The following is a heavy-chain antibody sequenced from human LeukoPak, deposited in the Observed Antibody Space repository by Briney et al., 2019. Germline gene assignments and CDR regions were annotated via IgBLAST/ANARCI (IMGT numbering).Heavy chain of an antibody. D-gene: IGHD6-19*01. V-gene: IGHV1-69*01. Sequence: SVKVSCKASGGTFSSCAISWVRQAPGQGLEWMGGIIPIFGTANYAQKFQGRVTITADESTSSAYMELSRLRSEDTAVYYCARDVGIAVAGRNWFDPWGQGTLVTVSS. CDR1: GGTFSSCA. J-gene: IGHJ5*02. CDR2: IIPIFGTA. CDR3: ARDVGIAVAGRNWFDP.